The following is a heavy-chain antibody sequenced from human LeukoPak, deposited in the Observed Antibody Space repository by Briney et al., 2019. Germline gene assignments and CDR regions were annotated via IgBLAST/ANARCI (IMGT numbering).Heavy chain of an antibody. CDR3: ARHSAPDCSGGSCYTLYYYYYYMDV. J-gene: IGHJ6*03. V-gene: IGHV4-39*01. CDR2: IYYSGST. D-gene: IGHD2-15*01. CDR1: GGSISSSGYY. Sequence: SETLSLTCTVSGGSISSSGYYWGWIRQPPGKGLEWIGSIYYSGSTYYNPSLKSRVTISVDTSKNEFSLKLSSVTAADTAVYYCARHSAPDCSGGSCYTLYYYYYYMDVWGKGTTVTVSS.